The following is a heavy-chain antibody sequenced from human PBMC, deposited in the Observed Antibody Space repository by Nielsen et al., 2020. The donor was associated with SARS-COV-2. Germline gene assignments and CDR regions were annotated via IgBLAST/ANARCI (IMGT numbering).Heavy chain of an antibody. V-gene: IGHV3-33*01. CDR2: IWYDGSNK. J-gene: IGHJ6*02. Sequence: WIRQPPGKGLEWVAVIWYDGSNKYYADSVKGRFTISRDNSKNTLYLQMNSLGAEDTAVYYCARRSSWYFPRGYYYYGMDVWGQGTTVTVSS. CDR3: ARRSSWYFPRGYYYYGMDV. D-gene: IGHD6-13*01.